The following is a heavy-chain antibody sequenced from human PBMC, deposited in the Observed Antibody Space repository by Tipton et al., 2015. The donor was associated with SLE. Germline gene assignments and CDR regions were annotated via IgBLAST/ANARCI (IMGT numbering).Heavy chain of an antibody. CDR1: GGSVSSGSYY. Sequence: TLSLTCTVSGGSVSSGSYYWSWIRQPPGKGLEWIGSIYYSGSTYYNPSLKSRVTISVDTSKNQFSLKLSSVTAADTAVYYCARHGDIAVAGRGYFDYWGQGTLVTVSS. D-gene: IGHD6-19*01. J-gene: IGHJ4*02. CDR2: IYYSGST. V-gene: IGHV4-39*01. CDR3: ARHGDIAVAGRGYFDY.